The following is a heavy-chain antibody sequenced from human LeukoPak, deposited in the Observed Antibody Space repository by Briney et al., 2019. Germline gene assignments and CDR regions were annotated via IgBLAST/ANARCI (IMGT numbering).Heavy chain of an antibody. CDR3: ARDVYCSNGVCYSAFDT. CDR2: VYDSGIT. J-gene: IGHJ3*02. Sequence: SETLSLTCTVSGGSVSSGGYYWSWIRQPPGRRLEWIGYVYDSGITNYHPSLMSRVTISIDTSRNQFSLRLRSVTAADTAVYFCARDVYCSNGVCYSAFDTWGQGTRVSVSS. CDR1: GGSVSSGGYY. V-gene: IGHV4-61*08. D-gene: IGHD2-8*01.